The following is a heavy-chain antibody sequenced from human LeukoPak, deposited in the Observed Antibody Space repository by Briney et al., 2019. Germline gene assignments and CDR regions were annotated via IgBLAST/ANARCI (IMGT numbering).Heavy chain of an antibody. Sequence: GGSLRLSCAASGFTFSSYEMNWVRQAPGKGLEWVSYISSSGSTIYYADSMKGRFTISRDNAKNSLYLQMNSLRAEDTAIYYCARGAHKRDDYGGFFDYWGQGTLVTVSS. CDR2: ISSSGSTI. D-gene: IGHD4-23*01. CDR3: ARGAHKRDDYGGFFDY. CDR1: GFTFSSYE. J-gene: IGHJ4*02. V-gene: IGHV3-48*03.